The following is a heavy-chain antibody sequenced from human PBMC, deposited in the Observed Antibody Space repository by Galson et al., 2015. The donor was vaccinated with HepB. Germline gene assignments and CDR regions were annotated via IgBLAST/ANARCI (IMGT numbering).Heavy chain of an antibody. CDR1: GYTFTSYY. Sequence: SVKVSCKASGYTFTSYYMHWVRQAPGQGLEWMGIINPSGGSTSYAQKLQGRVTMTRDTSTSTVYMELSSLRSEDTAVYYCARESGFLTAANTYGLFDYWGQGTLVTVSS. D-gene: IGHD6-13*01. CDR2: INPSGGST. V-gene: IGHV1-46*04. CDR3: ARESGFLTAANTYGLFDY. J-gene: IGHJ4*02.